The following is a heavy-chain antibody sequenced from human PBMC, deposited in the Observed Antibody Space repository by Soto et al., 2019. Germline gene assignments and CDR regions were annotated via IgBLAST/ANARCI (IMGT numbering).Heavy chain of an antibody. CDR3: AKERSSATYYIDP. D-gene: IGHD3-10*01. V-gene: IGHV3-66*01. Sequence: SLRLSCAASGFTVSSNYMSWVRQAPGKGLEWVSVIYSGGSTYYADSVKGRFSISRDSSKNTLYLQMNSLRSEDTAVYYCAKERSSATYYIDPWGQGTLVTVSS. J-gene: IGHJ5*02. CDR2: IYSGGST. CDR1: GFTVSSNY.